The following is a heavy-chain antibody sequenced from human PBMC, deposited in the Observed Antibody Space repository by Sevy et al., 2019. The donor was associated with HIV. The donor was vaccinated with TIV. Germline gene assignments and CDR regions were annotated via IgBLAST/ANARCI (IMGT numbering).Heavy chain of an antibody. CDR3: ARVPSTSYGMDV. Sequence: GGSLRLSCAASGFTFSSYWMSWVRQAPGKGLEWVVNIKQDGSAKYYVDSVKGRFTISRANAKNSLYLQMNSLRAEDTAVYYCARVPSTSYGMDVWGQGTTVTVSS. J-gene: IGHJ6*02. CDR1: GFTFSSYW. CDR2: IKQDGSAK. D-gene: IGHD2-2*01. V-gene: IGHV3-7*01.